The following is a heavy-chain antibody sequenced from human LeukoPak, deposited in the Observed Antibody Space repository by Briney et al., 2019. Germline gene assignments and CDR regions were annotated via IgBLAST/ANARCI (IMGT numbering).Heavy chain of an antibody. D-gene: IGHD3-10*01. CDR2: IYKNAIT. V-gene: IGHV3-53*01. CDR1: GFTFDDYG. J-gene: IGHJ6*03. CDR3: ARSLRVRGVPDYMDV. Sequence: GGSLRLSCAGSGFTFDDYGMTWVRQAPGKGLEWVSVIYKNAITYYADTVKGRFTISRDNSKNMLYLQMNSLRADDTAVYYCARSLRVRGVPDYMDVWGKGTTVTISS.